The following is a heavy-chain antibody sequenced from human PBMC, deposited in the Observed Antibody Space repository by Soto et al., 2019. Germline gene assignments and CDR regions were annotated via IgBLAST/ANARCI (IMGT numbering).Heavy chain of an antibody. Sequence: EVQLLESGGGLVQPGGSLRLSCAASGFTFSSYAMSWVRQAPGKGLEWVSAISGSGGSTYYADSVKGRFTISRDNSKNTLYLQMHSLRAEDTAVYYRATRIAAAGNDYWGQGTLVTVSS. CDR2: ISGSGGST. D-gene: IGHD6-13*01. J-gene: IGHJ4*02. V-gene: IGHV3-23*01. CDR1: GFTFSSYA. CDR3: ATRIAAAGNDY.